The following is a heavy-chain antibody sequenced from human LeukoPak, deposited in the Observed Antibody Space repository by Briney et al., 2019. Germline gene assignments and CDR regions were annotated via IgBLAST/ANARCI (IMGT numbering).Heavy chain of an antibody. CDR1: GFTFSNHY. Sequence: PGGSLRLSCAASGFTFSNHYMHWVCQAPGKGLVSVSRIDPNGRYTSYADSVKGRFTISRDNAKNTLYLQMNTLGAEDTALYYCVRGSTDWNGMDVWGQGTTVTVSS. V-gene: IGHV3-74*01. CDR3: VRGSTDWNGMDV. CDR2: IDPNGRYT. J-gene: IGHJ6*02. D-gene: IGHD6-19*01.